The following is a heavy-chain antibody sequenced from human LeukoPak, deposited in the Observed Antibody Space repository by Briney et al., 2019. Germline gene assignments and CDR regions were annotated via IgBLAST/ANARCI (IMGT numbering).Heavy chain of an antibody. CDR3: ARTPWGYFAWQPPCYFDY. Sequence: PSETLSLTCTVSGGSISSYYWSWIRQPPGKGLEWIGYIYYSGSTNYNPSLKSRVTISVDTSKNQFSLKLSSVTAADTAVYYCARTPWGYFAWQPPCYFDYWGQGTLVTVSS. D-gene: IGHD3-9*01. CDR2: IYYSGST. V-gene: IGHV4-59*01. J-gene: IGHJ4*02. CDR1: GGSISSYY.